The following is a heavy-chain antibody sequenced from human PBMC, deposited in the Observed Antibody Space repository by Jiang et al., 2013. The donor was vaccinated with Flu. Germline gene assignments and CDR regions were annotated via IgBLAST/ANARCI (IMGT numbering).Heavy chain of an antibody. CDR2: INHSGST. CDR3: ARTAYDILTGYFTKGFDY. J-gene: IGHJ4*02. V-gene: IGHV4-34*01. D-gene: IGHD3-9*01. Sequence: LLKPSETLSLTCAVYGGSFSGYYWSWIRQPPGKGLEWIGEINHSGSTNYNPSLKSRVTRSVDTSKNQFSLKLSSVTAADTAVYYCARTAYDILTGYFTKGFDYWGQGTLVTVSS. CDR1: GGSFSGYY.